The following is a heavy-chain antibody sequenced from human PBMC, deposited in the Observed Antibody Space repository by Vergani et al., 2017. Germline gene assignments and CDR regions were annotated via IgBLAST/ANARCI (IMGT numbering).Heavy chain of an antibody. CDR1: GGSISSGGYY. V-gene: IGHV4-31*03. CDR3: ARESRAHDCGNYCYYYVMDV. CDR2: IYYSGST. D-gene: IGHD2-21*02. Sequence: QVQLQESGPGLVKPSQTLSLTCTVSGGSISSGGYYWSWLRQHPGKGLEWIGYIYYSGSTYYTPSLKSRVTISVDTSKNQFSLKLSSVTAADTAVYYCARESRAHDCGNYCYYYVMDVWGQGTTVTVSS. J-gene: IGHJ6*02.